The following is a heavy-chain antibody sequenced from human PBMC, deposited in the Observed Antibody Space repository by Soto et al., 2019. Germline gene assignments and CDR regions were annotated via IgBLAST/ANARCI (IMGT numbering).Heavy chain of an antibody. V-gene: IGHV1-69*13. J-gene: IGHJ6*02. D-gene: IGHD2-15*01. CDR2: IIPIFGTA. CDR1: GGTFGSYA. CDR3: ARDIVVVVAATPPYYYYGMDV. Sequence: SVKVSCKASGGTFGSYAISWVRQATGQGLEWMGGIIPIFGTANYAQKFQGRVTITADESTSTAYMELSSLRSEDTAVYYCARDIVVVVAATPPYYYYGMDVWGQGTTVTVSS.